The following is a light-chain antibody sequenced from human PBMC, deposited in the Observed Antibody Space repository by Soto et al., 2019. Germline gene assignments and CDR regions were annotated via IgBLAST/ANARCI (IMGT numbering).Light chain of an antibody. Sequence: DIQMTQSPSTLSASVGDRVTTTCRARQSISSWLAWYQQKPGKAPKLLIYDASILRTGVPSRFRGSGSGTEFTLTISSLQPDDFATYYCQQYNSYRTFGQGTKVDIK. CDR2: DAS. CDR3: QQYNSYRT. V-gene: IGKV1-5*01. CDR1: QSISSW. J-gene: IGKJ1*01.